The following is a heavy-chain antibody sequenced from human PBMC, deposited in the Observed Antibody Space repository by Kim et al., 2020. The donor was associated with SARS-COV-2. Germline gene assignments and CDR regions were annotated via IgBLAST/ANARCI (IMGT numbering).Heavy chain of an antibody. V-gene: IGHV3-21*01. CDR3: AMVTSSIAARPSFLFDY. Sequence: GGSLRLSCAASGFTFSSYSMNWVRQAPGKGLEWVSSISSSSSYIYYADSVKGRFTISRDNAKNSLYLQMNSLRAEDTAVYYCAMVTSSIAARPSFLFDYWGQGTLVTVSS. CDR2: ISSSSSYI. J-gene: IGHJ4*02. CDR1: GFTFSSYS. D-gene: IGHD6-6*01.